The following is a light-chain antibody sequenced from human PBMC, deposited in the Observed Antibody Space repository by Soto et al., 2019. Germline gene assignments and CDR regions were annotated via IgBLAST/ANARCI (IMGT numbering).Light chain of an antibody. Sequence: QSVLTQTRSVSCSPGQSVTISCTGSSSDVGGHNYVSWYQQHPGKAPKLTIYDVSKRPSGVPDRFSCSKSGYTASLTISGLQAEDEADYYCCSYAGTYRVFGGGTKLTVL. CDR3: CSYAGTYRV. V-gene: IGLV2-11*02. J-gene: IGLJ3*02. CDR2: DVS. CDR1: SSDVGGHNY.